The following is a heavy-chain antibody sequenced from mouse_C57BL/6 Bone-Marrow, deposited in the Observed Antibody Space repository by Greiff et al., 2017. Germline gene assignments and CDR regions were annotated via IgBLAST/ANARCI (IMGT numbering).Heavy chain of an antibody. V-gene: IGHV1-9*01. J-gene: IGHJ1*03. CDR1: GYTFTGYW. CDR3: ARGGYYYGSSYDWYFDV. D-gene: IGHD1-1*01. Sequence: QVQLQQSGAELMKPGASVKLSCKATGYTFTGYWLEWVKQRPGHGLEWIGEILPGSGSTNYNEKFKGKATFTADTSSNTAYMQLSSLTTEDSAIYYCARGGYYYGSSYDWYFDVWGTGTTVTVSS. CDR2: ILPGSGST.